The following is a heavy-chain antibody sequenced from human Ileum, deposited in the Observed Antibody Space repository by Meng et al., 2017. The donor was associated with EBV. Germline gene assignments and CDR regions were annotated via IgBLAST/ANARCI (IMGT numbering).Heavy chain of an antibody. J-gene: IGHJ4*02. Sequence: QGQLQGSGPGLVGPSGTLSLTCSVSGDSISNEHWWSGVRQSPGKGLEWIGEIHHTRGPNYNPSLKSRVIISVDKSNNHFSLRLSAVTAADTAVYYCASNGAFSLDHWGQGTLVTVSS. CDR3: ASNGAFSLDH. CDR1: GDSISNEHW. CDR2: IHHTRGP. D-gene: IGHD2-8*01. V-gene: IGHV4-4*02.